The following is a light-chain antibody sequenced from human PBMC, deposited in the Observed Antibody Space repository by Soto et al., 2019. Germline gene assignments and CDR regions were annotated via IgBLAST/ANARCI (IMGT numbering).Light chain of an antibody. V-gene: IGKV3-20*01. CDR1: QSVTSSS. Sequence: EIVLTQSPGTLSLSPGERATLSCRASQSVTSSSLAWYQQKPGQAPRLLIYGTSNRATGIPDSFSGSGSGTDFTLTISRLESEDFEFYYCHQYGSSWTFGQGTKVEIK. CDR3: HQYGSSWT. J-gene: IGKJ1*01. CDR2: GTS.